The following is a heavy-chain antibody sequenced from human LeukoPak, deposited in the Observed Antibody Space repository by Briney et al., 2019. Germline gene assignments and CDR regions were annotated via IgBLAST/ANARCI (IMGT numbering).Heavy chain of an antibody. CDR1: GFTFSSYA. D-gene: IGHD1-26*01. CDR2: ISGSGGST. J-gene: IGHJ4*02. V-gene: IGHV3-23*01. Sequence: GGSLRLSCAASGFTFSSYAMSWVRQAPGKGLEWVSAISGSGGSTYYADSAKGRFTISRDNSKNTLYLQMNSLRAEDTAVYYCAKAGGGSYYWHLDYWGQGTLVTVSS. CDR3: AKAGGGSYYWHLDY.